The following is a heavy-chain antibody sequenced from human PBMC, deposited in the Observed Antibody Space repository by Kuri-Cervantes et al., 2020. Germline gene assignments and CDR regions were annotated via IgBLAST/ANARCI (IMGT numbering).Heavy chain of an antibody. CDR2: MNPNSGNT. CDR3: ARDRYSYGGDAADY. Sequence: ASVKVSCKASGYTFTSYDINWVRQATGQGHEWMGWMNPNSGNTGVAQKFQGRVTMTRDTSISTAYMELSWLRSDDTAVYYWARDRYSYGGDAADYWGQGTLVTVSS. J-gene: IGHJ4*02. CDR1: GYTFTSYD. V-gene: IGHV1-8*01. D-gene: IGHD5-18*01.